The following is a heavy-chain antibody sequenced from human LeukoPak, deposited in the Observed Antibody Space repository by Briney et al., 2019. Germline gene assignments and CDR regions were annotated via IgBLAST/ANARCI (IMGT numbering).Heavy chain of an antibody. CDR3: AKVHYYDSGSYRYYFDY. V-gene: IGHV3-23*01. D-gene: IGHD3-10*01. Sequence: GGSLRLSCVVSRFTFSSYVMSWVRQAPGKGLEWVSAISGSGGNAYYADSVKGRFTISRDNSKNTLYLQMNSLRAEDTAVYYCAKVHYYDSGSYRYYFDYWDQGTLVTVSS. CDR1: RFTFSSYV. CDR2: ISGSGGNA. J-gene: IGHJ4*02.